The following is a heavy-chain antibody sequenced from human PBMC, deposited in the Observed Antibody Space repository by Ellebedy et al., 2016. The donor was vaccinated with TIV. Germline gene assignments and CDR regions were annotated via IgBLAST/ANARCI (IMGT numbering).Heavy chain of an antibody. D-gene: IGHD4-17*01. CDR2: IKQDGSEK. CDR3: ARGLSDYGDFKLDS. Sequence: GESLKISCAGSGFTFSTYALTWVRQAPGKGLEWVANIKQDGSEKNYVDSVKGRFTISRDNGKKFLYLQMSSVRAEDTALYYCARGLSDYGDFKLDSWGQGALVTVSS. J-gene: IGHJ4*02. CDR1: GFTFSTYA. V-gene: IGHV3-7*03.